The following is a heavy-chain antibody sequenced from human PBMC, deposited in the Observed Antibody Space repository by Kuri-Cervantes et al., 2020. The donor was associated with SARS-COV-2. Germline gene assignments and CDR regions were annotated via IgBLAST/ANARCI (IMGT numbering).Heavy chain of an antibody. J-gene: IGHJ4*02. V-gene: IGHV3-21*01. Sequence: GGSLRLSCAASGFSFNDYAMHWVRQVPGKGLEWVSSISSSSSYIYYADSVKGRFTISRDNAKNSLYLQMNSLRAEDTAVYYCARVHIVVVTAIGGYFDYWGQGTLVTVSS. CDR3: ARVHIVVVTAIGGYFDY. CDR2: ISSSSSYI. CDR1: GFSFNDYA. D-gene: IGHD2-21*02.